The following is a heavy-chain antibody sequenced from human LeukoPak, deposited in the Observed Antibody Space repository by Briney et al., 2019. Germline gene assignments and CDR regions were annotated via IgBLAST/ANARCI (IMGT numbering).Heavy chain of an antibody. D-gene: IGHD6-13*01. CDR3: ARGHVKRYSSSWYYYYYYMDV. Sequence: GGSLRLSCAASGFTFDDYGMSWVRQAPGKGLEWVSGINWNGGSTGYADSVKGRFTISRDNAKNSLYLQMNSLRAEDTALYYCARGHVKRYSSSWYYYYYYMDVWGKGTTVTISS. V-gene: IGHV3-20*04. J-gene: IGHJ6*03. CDR1: GFTFDDYG. CDR2: INWNGGST.